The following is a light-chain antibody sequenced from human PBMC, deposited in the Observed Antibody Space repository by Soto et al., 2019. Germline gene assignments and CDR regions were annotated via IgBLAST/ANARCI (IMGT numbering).Light chain of an antibody. CDR3: QHFYRWPRT. CDR1: QSINIY. J-gene: IGKJ1*01. V-gene: IGKV3-15*01. CDR2: TAA. Sequence: DIELTQSPSSLSASPGDRATITCRGSQSINIYLAWYQQKPGQAPRLLIYTAATRATGVPARFSGSASGTEFTLTISSLQSEDFAVYYCQHFYRWPRTFGEGTKVEIK.